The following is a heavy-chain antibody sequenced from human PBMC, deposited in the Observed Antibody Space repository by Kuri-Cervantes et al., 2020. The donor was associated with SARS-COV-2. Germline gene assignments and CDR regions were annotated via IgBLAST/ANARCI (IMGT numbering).Heavy chain of an antibody. J-gene: IGHJ6*03. D-gene: IGHD3-16*01. CDR3: ARGAANYYYMDV. Sequence: GESLKISCAASGFTFSNHVIHWVRQAPGKGLEWVAVIWYDGENEYYAGSVKGRFTISRDNSKNTVSLHMNSLRAEDTAMYYCARGAANYYYMDVWGKGTTVTVSS. CDR1: GFTFSNHV. CDR2: IWYDGENE. V-gene: IGHV3-33*08.